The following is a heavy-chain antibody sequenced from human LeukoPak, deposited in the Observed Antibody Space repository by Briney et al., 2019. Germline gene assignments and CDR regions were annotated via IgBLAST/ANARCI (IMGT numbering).Heavy chain of an antibody. V-gene: IGHV3-30-3*01. CDR2: ISYDGSNK. D-gene: IGHD4-23*01. CDR1: GFTFSSYA. CDR3: ARDRGTYGGYIIDY. J-gene: IGHJ4*02. Sequence: GGSLRLSCAPSGFTFSSYAMHWVRQAPGKGLEWVAVISYDGSNKYYADSVKGRFTISRDNSKNTLYLQMNSLRAEDTVVYYCARDRGTYGGYIIDYWGQGTLVTVSS.